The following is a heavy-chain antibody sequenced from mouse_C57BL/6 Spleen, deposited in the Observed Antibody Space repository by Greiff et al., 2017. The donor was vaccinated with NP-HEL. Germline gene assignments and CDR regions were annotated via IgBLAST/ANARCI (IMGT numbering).Heavy chain of an antibody. D-gene: IGHD2-3*01. CDR3: ARDGYYYYAMDY. CDR2: IYPSDSET. V-gene: IGHV1-61*01. J-gene: IGHJ4*01. Sequence: VQLQQPGAELVRPGSSVKLSCKASGYTFTSYWMDWVKQRPGQGLEWIGNIYPSDSETHYNQKFKDKATLTVDKSSSTAYMQLSSLTSEDSAVYYCARDGYYYYAMDYWGQGTSVTVSS. CDR1: GYTFTSYW.